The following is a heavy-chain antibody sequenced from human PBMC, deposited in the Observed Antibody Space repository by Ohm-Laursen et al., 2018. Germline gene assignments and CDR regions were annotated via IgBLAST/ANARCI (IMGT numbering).Heavy chain of an antibody. J-gene: IGHJ4*02. Sequence: SLRLSCSASGFSFSNYGIHWVRQAPGKGLEWVALISYDGSDTYYADSVKSRFTISRDNSKNTLYLQMNSLSAEDTAVYYCAIRRDGYRDFDSWGQGTLVTVSS. V-gene: IGHV3-30*03. CDR3: AIRRDGYRDFDS. CDR2: ISYDGSDT. CDR1: GFSFSNYG. D-gene: IGHD5-24*01.